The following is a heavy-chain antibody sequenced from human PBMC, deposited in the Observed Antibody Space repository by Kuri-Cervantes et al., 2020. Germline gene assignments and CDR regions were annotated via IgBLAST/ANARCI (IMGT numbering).Heavy chain of an antibody. J-gene: IGHJ4*02. D-gene: IGHD2-15*01. Sequence: GESLKISCAASGFTFSDAWMSWVRQAPGKGLEWVGRIKSKSDGGTTDSAAPVKGRFTISRDDSKNTLYLQMNRLKTEDTAVYYGTTDPDSEDSEWGQGTLVTVSS. CDR3: TTDPDSEDSE. CDR2: IKSKSDGGTT. V-gene: IGHV3-15*01. CDR1: GFTFSDAW.